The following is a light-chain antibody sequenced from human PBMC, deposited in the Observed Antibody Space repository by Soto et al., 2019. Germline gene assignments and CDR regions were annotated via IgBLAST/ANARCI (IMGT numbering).Light chain of an antibody. CDR1: QSVSSSY. V-gene: IGKV3-20*01. Sequence: EIVLTQSPGTLSLSPGDRVTLSCRASQSVSSSYLAWYQQKPGQAPRLLIFGASTRATGIPDRFSGSGSGTDFTLTISRLEPEDFAVYYCQQYGSSPMYTFGQGTKLEIK. J-gene: IGKJ2*01. CDR3: QQYGSSPMYT. CDR2: GAS.